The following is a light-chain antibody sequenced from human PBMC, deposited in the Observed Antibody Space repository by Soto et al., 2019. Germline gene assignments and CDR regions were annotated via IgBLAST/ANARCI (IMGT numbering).Light chain of an antibody. CDR1: QSVNSK. CDR2: GAS. J-gene: IGKJ1*01. Sequence: ETVMTQSPATLSVSPGERPTLSCRASQSVNSKIAWYQQKPGQAPRLLIYGASTRATDIPARFSGSGSGTEFTLTISSLQSEDFAVYYCQQYNKWPRWTFGQGTKVEIK. V-gene: IGKV3-15*01. CDR3: QQYNKWPRWT.